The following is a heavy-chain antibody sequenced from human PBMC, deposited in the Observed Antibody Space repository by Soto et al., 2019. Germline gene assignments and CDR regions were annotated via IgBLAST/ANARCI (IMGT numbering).Heavy chain of an antibody. V-gene: IGHV4-39*01. D-gene: IGHD2-21*02. Sequence: SETLSLTCTVSGGSISTSNYYWGWVRQPPGKGLDWIGNIYYSGTTYYNPSLKSRVTISVDTSKNQFSLKLNSVTAADTAVYYCATFVVPASRHTDCDSWGQGALVTVSS. CDR2: IYYSGTT. J-gene: IGHJ4*02. CDR3: ATFVVPASRHTDCDS. CDR1: GGSISTSNYY.